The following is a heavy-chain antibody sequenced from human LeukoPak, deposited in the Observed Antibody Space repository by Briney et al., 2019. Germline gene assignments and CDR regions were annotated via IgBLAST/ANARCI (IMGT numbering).Heavy chain of an antibody. CDR3: EKDKTAAGITYFDY. CDR1: GFTFSSYG. Sequence: PGGSLRLSCAASGFTFSSYGMHWVRQAPGKGLEWVAVISYDGSNKYYTDSVKGRFTISRDNSKNTLYLQMNSLRAEDTAVYYCEKDKTAAGITYFDYWGQGTLVTVSS. D-gene: IGHD6-13*01. CDR2: ISYDGSNK. V-gene: IGHV3-30*18. J-gene: IGHJ4*02.